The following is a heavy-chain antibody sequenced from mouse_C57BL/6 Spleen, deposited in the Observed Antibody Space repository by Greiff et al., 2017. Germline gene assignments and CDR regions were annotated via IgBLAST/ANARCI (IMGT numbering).Heavy chain of an antibody. V-gene: IGHV1-74*01. CDR1: GYTFTSYW. D-gene: IGHD2-5*01. CDR3: AGSYYSNSLFDY. CDR2: IHPSDSDT. J-gene: IGHJ2*01. Sequence: QVQLKQSGAELVKPGASVKVSCKASGYTFTSYWMHWVKQRPGQGLEWIGRIHPSDSDTNYNQKFKGKATLTVDKSSSTAYMQLRSLTSEDSAVYYCAGSYYSNSLFDYWGQGTTLTVSS.